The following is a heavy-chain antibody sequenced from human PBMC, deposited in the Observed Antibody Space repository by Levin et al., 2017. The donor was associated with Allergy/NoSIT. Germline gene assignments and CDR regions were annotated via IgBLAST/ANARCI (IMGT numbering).Heavy chain of an antibody. V-gene: IGHV1-18*01. Sequence: GESLKISCKASGYTFTSYGISWVRQAPGQGLEWMGWISAYNGNTNYAQKLQGRVTMTTDTSTSTAYMELRSLRSDDTAVYYCARELGGEGPLDFWSGRHIGYYGMDVWGQGTTVTVSS. CDR1: GYTFTSYG. D-gene: IGHD3-3*01. CDR2: ISAYNGNT. CDR3: ARELGGEGPLDFWSGRHIGYYGMDV. J-gene: IGHJ6*02.